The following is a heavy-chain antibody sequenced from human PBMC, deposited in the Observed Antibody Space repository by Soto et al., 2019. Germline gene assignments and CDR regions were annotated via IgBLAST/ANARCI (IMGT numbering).Heavy chain of an antibody. Sequence: SETLSLTCTVSGGSISSYYWSWIRQPPGKGLEYIGYTYYSGSTNYNPSLKSRVTISVDTSKNQFSLKLSSVTAADTAVYYCARSLYSGSYTNWFDPWGQGTLVTVSS. CDR1: GGSISSYY. D-gene: IGHD1-26*01. J-gene: IGHJ5*02. CDR3: ARSLYSGSYTNWFDP. CDR2: TYYSGST. V-gene: IGHV4-59*01.